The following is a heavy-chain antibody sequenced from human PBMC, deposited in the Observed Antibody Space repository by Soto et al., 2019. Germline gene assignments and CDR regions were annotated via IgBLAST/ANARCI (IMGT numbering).Heavy chain of an antibody. V-gene: IGHV1-2*02. CDR3: AGVRGGIEVAENSDY. Sequence: GASVKVSCKASGYTFTGYYMHWVRQAPGQGLEWMGWINPNSGGTNYAQKFQGRVTMTRDTSISTAYMELSMLRSDDTAVYYCAGVRGGIEVAENSDYWGRGSLVTVSS. CDR2: INPNSGGT. CDR1: GYTFTGYY. D-gene: IGHD6-19*01. J-gene: IGHJ4*02.